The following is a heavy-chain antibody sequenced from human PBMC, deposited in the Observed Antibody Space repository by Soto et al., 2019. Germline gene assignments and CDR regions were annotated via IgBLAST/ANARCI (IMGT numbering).Heavy chain of an antibody. CDR3: ARVFPSYCGGDCSYFDS. CDR2: IFYSGST. V-gene: IGHV4-59*02. D-gene: IGHD2-21*02. Sequence: SETLSLTCTDPGGSVNRYYWSWIRQPPVKGLEWIGYIFYSGSTKSNPSLKSRVTMSVDMSKNQFSLRLTSVTAADTAVYYCARVFPSYCGGDCSYFDSWGQATLVTVSS. CDR1: GGSVNRYY. J-gene: IGHJ4*02.